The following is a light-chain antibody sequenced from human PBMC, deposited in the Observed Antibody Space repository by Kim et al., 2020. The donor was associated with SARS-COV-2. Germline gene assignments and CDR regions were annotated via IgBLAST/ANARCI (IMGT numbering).Light chain of an antibody. Sequence: SYELTQPPSVSVSPGQTASITCSGDKLGDKYACWYQQKPGQSPVLVIYQDSKRPSGIPERFSGSNSGNTATLTISGTQAIDEADYYCQAWDSSGYVFGTG. CDR1: KLGDKY. CDR2: QDS. CDR3: QAWDSSGYV. J-gene: IGLJ1*01. V-gene: IGLV3-1*01.